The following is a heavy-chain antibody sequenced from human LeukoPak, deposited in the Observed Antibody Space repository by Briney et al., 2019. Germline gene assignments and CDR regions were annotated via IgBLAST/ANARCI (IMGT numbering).Heavy chain of an antibody. J-gene: IGHJ6*03. CDR3: ARGRHCSGDSCHNIYYYYMDV. D-gene: IGHD2-15*01. Sequence: SVKVSCKASGGTFSSYTISWVRQAPGQGLEWMGRIIPILDITNYAQKFQGRVTMTTDTSTSTAYMELRSLRSDDTAVYYCARGRHCSGDSCHNIYYYYMDVWGQGTTVTVSS. CDR1: GGTFSSYT. V-gene: IGHV1-69*02. CDR2: IIPILDIT.